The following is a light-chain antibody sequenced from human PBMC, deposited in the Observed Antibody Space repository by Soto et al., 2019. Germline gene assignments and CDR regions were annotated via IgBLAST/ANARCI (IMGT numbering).Light chain of an antibody. CDR2: DAS. CDR1: QSVSSY. Sequence: EIVLTQSPATLSLSPGERATLSCRASQSVSSYLAWYQQKPGLAPRLLIYDASNRATGIPARFSGSGSGTDFTLTISSLEPEDVAVYYCQQRSNWPYTFGQGTKLEIK. CDR3: QQRSNWPYT. J-gene: IGKJ2*01. V-gene: IGKV3-11*01.